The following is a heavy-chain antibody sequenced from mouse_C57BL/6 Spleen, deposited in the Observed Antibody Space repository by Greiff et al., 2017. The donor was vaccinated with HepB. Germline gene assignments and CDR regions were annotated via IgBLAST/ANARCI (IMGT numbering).Heavy chain of an antibody. V-gene: IGHV14-3*01. Sequence: VHVKQSVAELVRPGASVKLSCTASGFNIKNTYMHWVKQRPEQGLEWIGRIDPANGNTKYAPKFQGKATLTADTSSNTAYPQLSSLTSEDTAIYYLARGTTSSRGAMDYWGQGTSVTVSS. CDR2: IDPANGNT. D-gene: IGHD1-2*01. CDR3: ARGTTSSRGAMDY. J-gene: IGHJ4*01. CDR1: GFNIKNTY.